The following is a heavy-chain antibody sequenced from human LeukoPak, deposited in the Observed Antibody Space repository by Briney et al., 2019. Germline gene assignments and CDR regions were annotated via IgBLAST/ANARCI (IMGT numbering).Heavy chain of an antibody. CDR1: GYSISSGYY. J-gene: IGHJ5*02. CDR2: IYHGGST. Sequence: SETLSLTCAVSGYSISSGYYWGWIRQPPGKGLEWIGSIYHGGSTYYNPSLKSRVTISVDTSKNQFSLKLSSVTAADTAVYYCARHRRARYYGSGSYHWFDPWGQGTLVTVSS. D-gene: IGHD3-10*01. V-gene: IGHV4-38-2*01. CDR3: ARHRRARYYGSGSYHWFDP.